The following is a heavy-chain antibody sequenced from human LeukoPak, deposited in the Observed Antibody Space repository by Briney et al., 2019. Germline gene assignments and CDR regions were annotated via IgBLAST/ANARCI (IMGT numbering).Heavy chain of an antibody. CDR3: AREPIAAAGPDY. CDR1: GFTFSSYG. D-gene: IGHD6-13*01. V-gene: IGHV3-33*01. Sequence: GGSLRLSCAASGFTFSSYGMHWVRQAPGKGLEWVAVIWYDGSNKYYADSVKGRFTISRDNSKNTLYLQMNSLRAEDTAVYYCAREPIAAAGPDYWGQGTLVTVSS. J-gene: IGHJ4*02. CDR2: IWYDGSNK.